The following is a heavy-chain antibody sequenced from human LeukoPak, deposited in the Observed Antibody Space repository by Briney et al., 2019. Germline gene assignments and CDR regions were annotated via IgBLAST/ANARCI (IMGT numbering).Heavy chain of an antibody. CDR3: ARHSAQRGNNDY. J-gene: IGHJ4*02. CDR2: IYPGDSAT. Sequence: GESLKISCKGSGYSFTSYWIAWVRQMPGKGLDWMGIIYPGDSATRYSPSFQGQVTISADKSISTAFLQWSSLKASDTAIYYCARHSAQRGNNDYWGQGILVTVSS. CDR1: GYSFTSYW. V-gene: IGHV5-51*01. D-gene: IGHD1-26*01.